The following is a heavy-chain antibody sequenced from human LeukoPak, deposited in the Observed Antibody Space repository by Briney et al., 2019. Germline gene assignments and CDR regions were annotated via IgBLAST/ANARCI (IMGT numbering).Heavy chain of an antibody. CDR2: NNHSGST. CDR3: ARAGSSGLFTYFDY. CDR1: GGSISSGGYY. J-gene: IGHJ4*02. Sequence: SQTLSLTCTVSGGSISSGGYYWSWIRQPPGKGLEWIGENNHSGSTNYNPSLKSRVTISVDTSKNQFSLKLSSVTAADTAVYYCARAGSSGLFTYFDYWGQGTLVTVSS. D-gene: IGHD3-10*02. V-gene: IGHV4-30-2*01.